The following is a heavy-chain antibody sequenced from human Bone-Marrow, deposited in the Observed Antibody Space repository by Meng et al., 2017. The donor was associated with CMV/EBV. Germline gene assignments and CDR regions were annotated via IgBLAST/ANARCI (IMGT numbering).Heavy chain of an antibody. CDR2: ISWNSGTI. V-gene: IGHV3-9*01. J-gene: IGHJ4*02. D-gene: IGHD2-2*01. Sequence: SLKISCAASGFSFEGYAVNWVRQAPGKGLEWVSGISWNSGTIGYADSVKGRFTISRDNAKNTLFVQMNSLRTEDTAVYYCAKGARSYSSSCESWGQGTLVTVSS. CDR3: AKGARSYSSSCES. CDR1: GFSFEGYA.